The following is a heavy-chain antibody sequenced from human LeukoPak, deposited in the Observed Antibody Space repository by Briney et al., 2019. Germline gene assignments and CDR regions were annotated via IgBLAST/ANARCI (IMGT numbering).Heavy chain of an antibody. CDR3: AKDIRACC. V-gene: IGHV3-23*01. CDR2: INYNGADT. Sequence: GGSLRLSCAASGFTFSHFAMNWIRHAPGKGLEWVSFINYNGADTNYADSVKGRFTVPRDNSKNTLYLRMTSLRAEDTGTYYCAKDIRACCWGQGTQVTVSS. J-gene: IGHJ4*02. CDR1: GFTFSHFA. D-gene: IGHD3-3*02.